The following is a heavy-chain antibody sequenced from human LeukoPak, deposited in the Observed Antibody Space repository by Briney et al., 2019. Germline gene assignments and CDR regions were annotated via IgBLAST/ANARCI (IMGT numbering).Heavy chain of an antibody. D-gene: IGHD3-16*01. CDR1: GGSFSGYY. CDR2: INHSGST. CDR3: ARYRPMITFGGVPYYYYGMDV. Sequence: SETLSLTCAVYGGSFSGYYWRGIREPPGKRLEWIGEINHSGSTNYNPSLKSRVTISVDTSKNQFSLKLSSVTAADTAVYYCARYRPMITFGGVPYYYYGMDVWGQGTTVTVSS. V-gene: IGHV4-34*01. J-gene: IGHJ6*02.